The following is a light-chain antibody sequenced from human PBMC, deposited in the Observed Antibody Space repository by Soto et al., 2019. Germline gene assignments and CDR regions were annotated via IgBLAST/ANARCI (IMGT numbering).Light chain of an antibody. J-gene: IGKJ1*01. CDR3: QQYNNWPWT. CDR2: GAS. Sequence: EIVLTQSPGNLSLSPGERATLSCRASQSVSSSYLAWYQQKPGQAPRLLIFGASARPTGIPARISGSGSGTDFTLTISSLQSEDFAVYYCQQYNNWPWTFGQGTKVDTK. V-gene: IGKV3-15*01. CDR1: QSVSSSY.